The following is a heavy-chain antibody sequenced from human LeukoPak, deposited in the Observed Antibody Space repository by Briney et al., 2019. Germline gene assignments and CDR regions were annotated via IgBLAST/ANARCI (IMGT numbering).Heavy chain of an antibody. D-gene: IGHD5-18*01. Sequence: SETLSLTCAVYGGSFSGYYWSWIRQPPGKGLEWIGEINHSGSTNYNPSLKSRVTISVDTSKNQFSLKLSSVTAADTAVYYCARVEYSYGCVDYWGQGTLVTVSS. CDR3: ARVEYSYGCVDY. CDR2: INHSGST. V-gene: IGHV4-34*01. CDR1: GGSFSGYY. J-gene: IGHJ4*02.